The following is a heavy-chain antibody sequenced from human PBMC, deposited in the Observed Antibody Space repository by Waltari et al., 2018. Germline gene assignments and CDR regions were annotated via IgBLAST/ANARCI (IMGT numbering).Heavy chain of an antibody. D-gene: IGHD2-2*02. CDR1: GYSISSGYY. Sequence: QVQLQESGPGLVKPSETLSLTCAVSGYSISSGYYWGWIRQPPGKGLEWIGSIYHRGSTYYNPSLKSRVTISVDTSKNQFSLKLSSVTAADTAVYYWARIPRSAFDIWGQGTMVTVSS. V-gene: IGHV4-38-2*01. CDR3: ARIPRSAFDI. CDR2: IYHRGST. J-gene: IGHJ3*02.